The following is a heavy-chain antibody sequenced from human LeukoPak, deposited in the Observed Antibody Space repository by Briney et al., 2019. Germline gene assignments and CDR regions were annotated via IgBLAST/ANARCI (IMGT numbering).Heavy chain of an antibody. CDR1: GGTFSIYA. CDR3: ARGTSIAAPSDY. V-gene: IGHV1-69*05. D-gene: IGHD6-6*01. Sequence: SVKLSCKASGGTFSIYAISWVRHAPGQGLGWMGGIITIFGTANYAQKFQGRVTITTDESTSTAYMELSSLSSEDTAVYYCARGTSIAAPSDYWGQGTLVTVSA. J-gene: IGHJ4*02. CDR2: IITIFGTA.